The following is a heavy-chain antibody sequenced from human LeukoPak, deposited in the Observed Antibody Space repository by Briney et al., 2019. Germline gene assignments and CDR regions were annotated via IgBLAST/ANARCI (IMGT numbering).Heavy chain of an antibody. CDR2: VNSDGSRT. D-gene: IGHD3-22*01. CDR3: ARVVDDYDSGGFSWFDY. J-gene: IGHJ4*02. Sequence: GRSLRLSCAASGFTFSSSWMHWVRQGPGKGLEWVSRVNSDGSRTTYADSVKGRFTISRDNAKNTLYLQMNSLRAEDTAVYYCARVVDDYDSGGFSWFDYWGQGTLVTVSS. CDR1: GFTFSSSW. V-gene: IGHV3-74*03.